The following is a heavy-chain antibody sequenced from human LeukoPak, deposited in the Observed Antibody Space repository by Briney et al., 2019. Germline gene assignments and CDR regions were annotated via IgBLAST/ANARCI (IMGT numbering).Heavy chain of an antibody. CDR1: GGTFSSYA. CDR2: IIPILGIA. J-gene: IGHJ4*02. Sequence: SVKVSCKASGGTFSSYAISWVRQAPGQGLEWMGRIIPILGIANYAQKFQGRVTVTADKSTSTAYMELSSLRSEDTAVYYCARELTIFGVVIFDYWGQGTLVTVSS. V-gene: IGHV1-69*04. CDR3: ARELTIFGVVIFDY. D-gene: IGHD3-3*01.